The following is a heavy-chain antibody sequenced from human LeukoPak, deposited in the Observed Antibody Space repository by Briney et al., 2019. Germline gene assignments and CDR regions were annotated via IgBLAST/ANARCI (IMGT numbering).Heavy chain of an antibody. V-gene: IGHV1-69*06. CDR2: IIPIFGTA. Sequence: ASVKVSCKASGGTFSSYAISWVRQAPGQGLEWMGGIIPIFGTANYAQKFQGRVTITADKSTSTAYMELSSLRPEDTAVYYCARAYDSSGYSSYYFDYWGQGTLVTASS. D-gene: IGHD3-22*01. CDR3: ARAYDSSGYSSYYFDY. CDR1: GGTFSSYA. J-gene: IGHJ4*02.